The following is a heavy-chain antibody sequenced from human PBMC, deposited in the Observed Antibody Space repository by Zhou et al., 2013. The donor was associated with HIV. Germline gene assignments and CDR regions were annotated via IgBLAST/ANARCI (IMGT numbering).Heavy chain of an antibody. CDR2: ISAYNGNT. D-gene: IGHD3-3*01. Sequence: QLQLVQSGSEVRKPGASVKVSCKASGYTFDSYGITWVRHVPGQGLEWMGWISAYNGNTVYAEKFQDRVTMTTDMSTTTAYMDLRSLRSDDTAVYYCARDASLEWSYYFNLWGQGTLITVSS. J-gene: IGHJ4*02. CDR1: GYTFDSYG. V-gene: IGHV1-18*01. CDR3: ARDASLEWSYYFNL.